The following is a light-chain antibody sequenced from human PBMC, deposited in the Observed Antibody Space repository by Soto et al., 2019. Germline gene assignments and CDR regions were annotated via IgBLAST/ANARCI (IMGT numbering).Light chain of an antibody. CDR1: QTIANK. J-gene: IGKJ2*01. Sequence: EPVMTQSPSTLSVSPGARATLSCSASQTIANKLAWYQQRPGQAPSLLIYGASPRATGIPARFSGSGSGTEFTLTISSLQSEDFAIYDCQQYNNWPPYTFGHGTKLEIK. CDR2: GAS. V-gene: IGKV3-15*01. CDR3: QQYNNWPPYT.